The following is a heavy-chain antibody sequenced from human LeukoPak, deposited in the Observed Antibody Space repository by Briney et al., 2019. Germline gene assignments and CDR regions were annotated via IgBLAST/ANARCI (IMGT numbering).Heavy chain of an antibody. V-gene: IGHV4-61*01. Sequence: SETLSLTCTVSGGSVSSGSYYWSWIRQPPGKGLEWIGYIYYSGSTNYDPSLKSRVTISVDTSKNQFSLKLSSVTAADTAVYYCARWGYYDSSGYYHFGYWGQGTLVTVSS. CDR1: GGSVSSGSYY. J-gene: IGHJ4*02. D-gene: IGHD3-22*01. CDR2: IYYSGST. CDR3: ARWGYYDSSGYYHFGY.